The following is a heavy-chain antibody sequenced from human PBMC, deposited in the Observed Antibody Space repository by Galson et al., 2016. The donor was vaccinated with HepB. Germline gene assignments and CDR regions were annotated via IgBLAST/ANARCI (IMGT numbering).Heavy chain of an antibody. CDR1: GYTLTELS. CDR2: FDPEDDER. J-gene: IGHJ6*02. CDR3: ATDRTEAPHHYYYYGMDV. Sequence: SVKVSCKVSGYTLTELSIHWVRQAPGKGLEWMGGFDPEDDERIYAQQFQGRVTMTEDTSTDTAYMELSSLRSEDTAVYYCATDRTEAPHHYYYYGMDVWCQGTTVTVSS. V-gene: IGHV1-24*01.